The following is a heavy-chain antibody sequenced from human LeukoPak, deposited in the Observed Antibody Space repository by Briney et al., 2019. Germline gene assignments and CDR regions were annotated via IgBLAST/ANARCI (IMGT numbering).Heavy chain of an antibody. CDR2: INHSGST. J-gene: IGHJ5*02. D-gene: IGHD1-26*01. V-gene: IGHV4-34*01. Sequence: SETLSLTCAVYGGSFSGYYWSWIRQPPGKGLEWIGEINHSGSTNQNPSLKSRVTIPVDTSKNQFSLKLSSVTAADTAVYYCARHSGGTYYVSLDPWGQGTLVTVSS. CDR3: ARHSGGTYYVSLDP. CDR1: GGSFSGYY.